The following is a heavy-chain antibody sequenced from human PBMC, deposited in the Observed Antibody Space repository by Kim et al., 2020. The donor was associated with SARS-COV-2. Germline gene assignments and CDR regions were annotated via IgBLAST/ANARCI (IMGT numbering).Heavy chain of an antibody. J-gene: IGHJ3*02. D-gene: IGHD3-22*01. CDR3: AREPHSSGYFDGLNAFDI. V-gene: IGHV4-59*01. Sequence: SRVTISVDTSKNQFSLKLSSVTAADTAVYYCAREPHSSGYFDGLNAFDIWGQGTMVTVSS.